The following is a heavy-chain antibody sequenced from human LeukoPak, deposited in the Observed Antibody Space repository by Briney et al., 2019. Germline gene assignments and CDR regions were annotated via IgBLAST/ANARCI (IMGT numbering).Heavy chain of an antibody. V-gene: IGHV5-51*01. D-gene: IGHD3-22*01. J-gene: IGHJ4*02. CDR1: GYSFTGYW. CDR3: ARSTYYYDSSGYYYDY. Sequence: GESLKISCKGSGYSFTGYWIGWVRQMPGKGLEWMGIIYPGDSDTRYSPSFQGQVTISADKSISTAYLQWSSLKASDTAMYYCARSTYYYDSSGYYYDYWGQGTLVTVSS. CDR2: IYPGDSDT.